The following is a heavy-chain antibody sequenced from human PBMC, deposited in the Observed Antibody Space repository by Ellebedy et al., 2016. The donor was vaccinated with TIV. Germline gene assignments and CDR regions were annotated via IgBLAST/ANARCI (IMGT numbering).Heavy chain of an antibody. CDR2: IYYSGST. V-gene: IGHV4-59*01. D-gene: IGHD6-13*01. Sequence: SETLSLXCTVSGGSISSYYWSWIRQPPGKGLEWIGYIYYSGSTNYNPSLKSRVTISVDTSKNQLSLKLSSVTAADTAVYYCARAYIAAAGTWWFDPWGQGTLVTVSS. CDR1: GGSISSYY. J-gene: IGHJ5*02. CDR3: ARAYIAAAGTWWFDP.